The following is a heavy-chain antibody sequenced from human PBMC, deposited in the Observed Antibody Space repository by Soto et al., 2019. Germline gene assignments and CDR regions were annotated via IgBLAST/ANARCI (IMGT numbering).Heavy chain of an antibody. D-gene: IGHD2-15*01. CDR3: AKERGLLGPIDY. CDR1: GFTFISYG. V-gene: IGHV3-30*18. J-gene: IGHJ4*02. CDR2: ISYDGSNK. Sequence: QVQLVESGGGVVQPGRSLRLSCAASGFTFISYGMHWVRQAPGKGLEWVAVISYDGSNKYFADSVKGRFTISRDNSKHTLNLQMHRQRAEDTAVYYCAKERGLLGPIDYWGQGPLVTVSS.